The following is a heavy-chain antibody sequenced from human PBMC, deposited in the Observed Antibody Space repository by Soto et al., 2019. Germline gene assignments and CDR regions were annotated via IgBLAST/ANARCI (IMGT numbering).Heavy chain of an antibody. J-gene: IGHJ3*02. CDR2: VDTTGGT. CDR1: GGSISSYS. D-gene: IGHD3-16*01. Sequence: QVQLQESGPGLVEPSETLSLTCTVSGGSISSYSWNWIRQPAGKGLEWLGRVDTTGGTNYIPSLKSRVTMSVDTSKNQFSLNLRFVTAADTAVYFCAKDDSGAADIWGQGTMVTVS. V-gene: IGHV4-4*07. CDR3: AKDDSGAADI.